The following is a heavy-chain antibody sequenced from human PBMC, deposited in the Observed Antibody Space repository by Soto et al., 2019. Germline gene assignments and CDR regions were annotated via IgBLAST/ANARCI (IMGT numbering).Heavy chain of an antibody. CDR2: VSFDGKVT. V-gene: IGHV3-30*04. CDR3: AREPYGDSQYFDY. CDR1: GFTFNSVS. Sequence: QVQLVESGGGMAQAGTSLRLSCTGSGFTFNSVSQHWVRQGPDKGLEWVAVVSFDGKVTYYADSVKGRFTVSRDISKKTIYLQANSLRPEDTAVYYCAREPYGDSQYFDYWGQGTPVTVSS. D-gene: IGHD2-21*02. J-gene: IGHJ4*02.